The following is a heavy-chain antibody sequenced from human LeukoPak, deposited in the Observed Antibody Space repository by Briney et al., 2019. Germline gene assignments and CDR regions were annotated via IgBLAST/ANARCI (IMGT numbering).Heavy chain of an antibody. J-gene: IGHJ6*03. Sequence: SETLSLTCTVSDDSISSSSFHWGWFRQPPGKGLEWIASVHYSGSTYYSPSLKSRVTISIDTSKSQFSLKLSSVTAADTAVYYCARPLGDYYMDVWGKGTTVTISS. V-gene: IGHV4-39*01. CDR3: ARPLGDYYMDV. CDR2: VHYSGST. CDR1: DDSISSSSFH.